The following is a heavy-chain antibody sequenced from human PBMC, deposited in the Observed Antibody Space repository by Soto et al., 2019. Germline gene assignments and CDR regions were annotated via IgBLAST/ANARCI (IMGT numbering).Heavy chain of an antibody. CDR3: ARLEYYDSSGYYYYYGMDV. CDR2: ISYDGSNK. V-gene: IGHV3-30-3*01. CDR1: GFTFSSYA. D-gene: IGHD3-22*01. Sequence: QVQLGESGGGVVQPGRSLRLSCAASGFTFSSYAMHWVRQAPGKGLEWVAVISYDGSNKYYADSVKGRFTISRDNSKNTLYLQMNSLRAEDTAVYYCARLEYYDSSGYYYYYGMDVWGQGTTVTVSS. J-gene: IGHJ6*02.